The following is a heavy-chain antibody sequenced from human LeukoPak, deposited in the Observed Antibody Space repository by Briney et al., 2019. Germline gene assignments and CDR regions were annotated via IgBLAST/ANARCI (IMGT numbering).Heavy chain of an antibody. D-gene: IGHD6-19*01. V-gene: IGHV1-69*02. CDR1: GGTFSSYT. Sequence: SVKVSCKASGGTFSSYTISWVRQAPGQGLEWMGRIIPILGIANYARKFQGRVTITADKSTSTAYMELSSLRSEDTAVYYCARTYSSGSANYYYYYGMDVWGQGTTVTVSS. J-gene: IGHJ6*02. CDR2: IIPILGIA. CDR3: ARTYSSGSANYYYYYGMDV.